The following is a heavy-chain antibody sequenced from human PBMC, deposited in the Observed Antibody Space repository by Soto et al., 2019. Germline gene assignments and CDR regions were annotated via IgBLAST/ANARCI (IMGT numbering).Heavy chain of an antibody. CDR2: IYYSGST. CDR1: GGSISSSSYY. J-gene: IGHJ6*02. Sequence: SETLSLTCTVSGGSISSSSYYWGWIRQPPGKGLEWIGSIYYSGSTYYNPSLKSRVTISVDTSRNQFSLKLSSVTAADTAVYYCARLIAVAGIPYYYYYGMDVWGQGTTVT. V-gene: IGHV4-39*01. CDR3: ARLIAVAGIPYYYYYGMDV. D-gene: IGHD6-19*01.